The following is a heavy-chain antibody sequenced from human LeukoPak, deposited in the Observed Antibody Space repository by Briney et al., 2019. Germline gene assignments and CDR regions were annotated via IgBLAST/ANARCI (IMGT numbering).Heavy chain of an antibody. V-gene: IGHV3-13*01. CDR1: GFTFSSYD. J-gene: IGHJ4*02. D-gene: IGHD6-13*01. CDR2: IGTAGDT. CDR3: ARDPGASRYYFDY. Sequence: GGSLRLSCAASGFTFSSYDMHWVRQATGKGLEWVSAIGTAGDTYYPGSVKGRFTISRENAKNSLYLQMNSLRAEDTAVYYCARDPGASRYYFDYWGQGTLVTVSS.